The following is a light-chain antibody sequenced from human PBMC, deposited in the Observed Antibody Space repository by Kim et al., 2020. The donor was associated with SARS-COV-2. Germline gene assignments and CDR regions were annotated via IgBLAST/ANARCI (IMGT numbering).Light chain of an antibody. CDR2: NNY. Sequence: ELTQPPSASGTPGQRVTISCSGSSPNIGSNRVNWYQQFPGTAPKLLFYNNYQRSSGVPDRFSGSKSGTSASLAISGRQSEDEADYYCAAWDDTLTSGLFGGGTQLTVL. CDR3: AAWDDTLTSGL. V-gene: IGLV1-44*01. CDR1: SPNIGSNR. J-gene: IGLJ3*02.